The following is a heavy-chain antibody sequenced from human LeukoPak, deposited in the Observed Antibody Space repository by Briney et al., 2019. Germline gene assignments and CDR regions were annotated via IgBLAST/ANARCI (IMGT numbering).Heavy chain of an antibody. D-gene: IGHD4-17*01. CDR2: ISGSGGST. CDR1: GFTFSGYA. J-gene: IGHJ4*02. Sequence: GGSLRLSCAASGFTFSGYALSWVRQAPGKGLEWVSAISGSGGSTYYADSVKGRFTISRDNSKNTLYLQMNSLRAEDTAVYYCAKAKYYGDSHFDYWGQGTLVTVSS. CDR3: AKAKYYGDSHFDY. V-gene: IGHV3-23*01.